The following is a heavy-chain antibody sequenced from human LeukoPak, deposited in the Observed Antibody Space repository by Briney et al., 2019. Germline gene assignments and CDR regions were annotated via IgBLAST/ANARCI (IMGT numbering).Heavy chain of an antibody. D-gene: IGHD3-10*01. CDR3: ARGSTVVRGVSPAGDY. Sequence: GGSLRLPCAASGFTFSSYTMNWVRQAPGKGLEWVSSISRSSSYIYYADSVKGRFTISRDNAKNSLYLQMHTLRAEDTAVYYCARGSTVVRGVSPAGDYWGQGTLVTVSS. J-gene: IGHJ4*02. CDR2: ISRSSSYI. CDR1: GFTFSSYT. V-gene: IGHV3-21*01.